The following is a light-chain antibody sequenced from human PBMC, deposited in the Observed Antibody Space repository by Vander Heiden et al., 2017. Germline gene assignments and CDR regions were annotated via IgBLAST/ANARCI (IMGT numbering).Light chain of an antibody. J-gene: IGKJ2*01. CDR3: QQYNSYPYT. V-gene: IGKV1-5*03. Sequence: IQLTKSPSTLSASVGDRVSITCRASQSIRFWLAWHQQRPGKAPKLLVYEASDLESGVPSRLSGSGSGTEFTLTISSLQPDDFGSYYCQQYNSYPYTFGQGTKLEIK. CDR2: EAS. CDR1: QSIRFW.